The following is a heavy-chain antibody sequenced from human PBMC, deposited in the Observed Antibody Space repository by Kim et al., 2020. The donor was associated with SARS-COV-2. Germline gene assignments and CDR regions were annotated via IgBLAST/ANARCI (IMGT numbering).Heavy chain of an antibody. D-gene: IGHD1-20*01. J-gene: IGHJ4*02. CDR3: AKVLSHNVFDY. Sequence: QYADSGKGRFTISRDNSITVLYLQLNSLRDDDTALYYCAKVLSHNVFDYWGQGTLVTVSS. V-gene: IGHV3-23*01.